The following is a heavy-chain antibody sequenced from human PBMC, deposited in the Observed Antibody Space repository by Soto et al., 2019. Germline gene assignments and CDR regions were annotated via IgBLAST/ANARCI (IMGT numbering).Heavy chain of an antibody. CDR1: GGSFSGYY. CDR2: INHSGST. D-gene: IGHD6-13*01. J-gene: IGHJ4*02. Sequence: PSETLSLTCAVYGGSFSGYYWSWIRQPPGKGLEWIGEINHSGSTNYNPSLKSRVTISVDTSKNQFSLKLSSVTAADTAVYYCARPEPYSSSSPSRGYYFDYWGQGTLVTVSS. CDR3: ARPEPYSSSSPSRGYYFDY. V-gene: IGHV4-34*01.